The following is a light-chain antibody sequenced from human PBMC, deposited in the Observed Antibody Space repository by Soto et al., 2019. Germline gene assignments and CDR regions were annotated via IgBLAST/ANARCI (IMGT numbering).Light chain of an antibody. CDR3: NSYTSKSTGV. V-gene: IGLV2-14*01. CDR1: SSDVGGYNY. J-gene: IGLJ1*01. CDR2: EVS. Sequence: QSVLTQPASVSGSPGQSITISCTGTSSDVGGYNYVSWYQQHPGKAPKLIIYEVSNRPSGVSNRVSGSKSGNTASLTISGLQAEDEADYYCNSYTSKSTGVFGTRTKLTVL.